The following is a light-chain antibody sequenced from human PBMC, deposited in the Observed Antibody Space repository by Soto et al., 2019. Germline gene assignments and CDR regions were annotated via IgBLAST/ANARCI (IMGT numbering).Light chain of an antibody. V-gene: IGKV4-1*01. Sequence: DIVMTQSPDSLAVSLGERATIDCKSSQSFLYSSNNKNYLAWYQQKPGQPPKLLIYWASTRESGVPDRFSGSGSGIDFTLTISSLQAEDVAVYYCQQYYSTPLTFGGGTKVDIK. CDR1: QSFLYSSNNKNY. J-gene: IGKJ4*01. CDR2: WAS. CDR3: QQYYSTPLT.